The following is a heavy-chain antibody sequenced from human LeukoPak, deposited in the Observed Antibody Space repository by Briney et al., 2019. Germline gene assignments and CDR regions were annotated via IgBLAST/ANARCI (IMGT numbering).Heavy chain of an antibody. D-gene: IGHD3-22*01. V-gene: IGHV3-30*18. J-gene: IGHJ4*02. CDR1: GFTFCSYG. CDR2: ISYDGSNK. Sequence: GRSLRLSCAASGFTFCSYGMHWVRQAPGKGLEWVAVISYDGSNKYYADSVKGRFTISRDNSKNTLYLQMNSLRTEDTAVYYCAKHETMNDFDYWGQGTLVTVSS. CDR3: AKHETMNDFDY.